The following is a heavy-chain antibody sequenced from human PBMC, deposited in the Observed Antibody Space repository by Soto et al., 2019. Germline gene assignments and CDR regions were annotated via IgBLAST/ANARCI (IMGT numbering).Heavy chain of an antibody. Sequence: ASVKVSCKVSGYTLTELSMHWVRQAPGKGLEWMGGFDPEDGETIYAQKFQGRVTMTEDTSTDTAYMELSSLRSEDTAVYYCVSSGWENYYYYGMYVWGKGTTVTVSS. J-gene: IGHJ6*04. CDR1: GYTLTELS. D-gene: IGHD6-19*01. CDR2: FDPEDGET. CDR3: VSSGWENYYYYGMYV. V-gene: IGHV1-24*01.